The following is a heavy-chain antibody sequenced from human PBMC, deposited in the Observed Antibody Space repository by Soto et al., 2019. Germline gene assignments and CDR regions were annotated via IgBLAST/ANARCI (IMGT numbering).Heavy chain of an antibody. J-gene: IGHJ6*02. V-gene: IGHV2-5*02. CDR3: VHSRCGGDCLQSYSSHYYYGMDI. D-gene: IGHD2-21*02. CDR1: GFSLNTGGMG. Sequence: SGPTRVNPTQTLTLTYTFSGFSLNTGGMGVGWIRQPPGKALEWLALIYWDGDRRYSPSLMSRLTIAKDTSKNQVVLTMTNMDPVDTATYYCVHSRCGGDCLQSYSSHYYYGMDIWGQGTTVTV. CDR2: IYWDGDR.